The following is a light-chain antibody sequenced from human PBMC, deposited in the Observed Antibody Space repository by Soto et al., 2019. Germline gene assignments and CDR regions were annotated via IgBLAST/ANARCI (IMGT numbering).Light chain of an antibody. Sequence: QSVLTQPASVSGSPGQSITISCTGTSSDVDGYNYVSWYHQHPGTAPKLMIYDVSNRPSGVSDHFSCSKSGNTASLTISGIQAEDAADYFFSSYTSSSPVSFGGGTKLTV. CDR2: DVS. CDR1: SSDVDGYNY. V-gene: IGLV2-14*01. J-gene: IGLJ2*01. CDR3: SSYTSSSPVS.